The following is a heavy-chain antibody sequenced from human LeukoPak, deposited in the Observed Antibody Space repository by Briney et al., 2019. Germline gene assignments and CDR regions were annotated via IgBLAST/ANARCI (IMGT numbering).Heavy chain of an antibody. V-gene: IGHV3-48*03. CDR1: GFTFSDYE. J-gene: IGHJ6*03. CDR3: AKDATAVPGTVYMDV. CDR2: ISVSGTTI. Sequence: PGGPLRLSCAASGFTFSDYEMNWVRQAPGKGLEGLSHISVSGTTIHYADSVKGRFTISRDNAKNSVYLQMTSLRAEDTALYYCAKDATAVPGTVYMDVWGKGTTVTISS. D-gene: IGHD2-2*01.